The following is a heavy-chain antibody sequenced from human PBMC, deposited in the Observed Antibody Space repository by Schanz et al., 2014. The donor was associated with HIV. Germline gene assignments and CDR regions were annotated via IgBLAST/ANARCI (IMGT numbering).Heavy chain of an antibody. J-gene: IGHJ4*02. V-gene: IGHV1-69*06. CDR3: ARVPKHNFGSGSYYPFDS. CDR2: IIPIFGTT. Sequence: QVQLVQSGAEVKKPGSSVKVSCKASGGTFSSYAISWVRQAPGQGLEWMGGIIPIFGTTNYAQKFQGRVTITADKSTSTAYMELSSLRSEDTAVYYCARVPKHNFGSGSYYPFDSWGQGTLVSVSS. CDR1: GGTFSSYA. D-gene: IGHD3-10*01.